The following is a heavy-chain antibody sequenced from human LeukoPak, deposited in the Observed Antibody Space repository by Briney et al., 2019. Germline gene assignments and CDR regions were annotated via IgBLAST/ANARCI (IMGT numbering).Heavy chain of an antibody. Sequence: GGSLRLSCAASGFTFDDYGMHWVRQSPGKGLEWVSGISWNSGNTAYADSMKGRFTISRDNAMNSLYLQMNSLSADDTAIYYCARTARSGDIRGQGTLVTVSS. CDR2: ISWNSGNT. V-gene: IGHV3-9*01. CDR1: GFTFDDYG. CDR3: ARTARSGDI. J-gene: IGHJ4*02. D-gene: IGHD1-1*01.